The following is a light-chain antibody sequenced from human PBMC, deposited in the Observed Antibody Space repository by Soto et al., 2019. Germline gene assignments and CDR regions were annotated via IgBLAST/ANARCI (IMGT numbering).Light chain of an antibody. J-gene: IGKJ1*01. V-gene: IGKV1-39*01. CDR2: VAS. Sequence: DSQMTHSTSSLSASVGDRVTITCLASQTINSYLNWYQQKPGKAPKLLILVASTLPSGVPSRFSGSGSGTDFTLTISSLQPEDFATYYCQQSYSYAETFGQGTKVDI. CDR3: QQSYSYAET. CDR1: QTINSY.